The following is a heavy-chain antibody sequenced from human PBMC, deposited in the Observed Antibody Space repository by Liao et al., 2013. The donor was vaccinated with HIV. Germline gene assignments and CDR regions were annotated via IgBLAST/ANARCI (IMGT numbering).Heavy chain of an antibody. J-gene: IGHJ6*03. CDR3: ARDSSGWPYYYYYMDV. CDR1: GGSFSRYY. Sequence: QVQLQQWGAGLLKPSETLSLTCAVYGGSFSRYYWSWIRQPPGKGLEWIGRIYTSGSTNYNPSLKSRVTMSLDTSKNRISLKLSSVTAADTAVYYCARDSSGWPYYYYYMDVWGKGTTVTVSS. V-gene: IGHV4-59*10. CDR2: IYTSGST. D-gene: IGHD6-19*01.